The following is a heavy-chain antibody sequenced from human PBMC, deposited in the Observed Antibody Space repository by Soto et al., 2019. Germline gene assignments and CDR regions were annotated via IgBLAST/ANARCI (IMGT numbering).Heavy chain of an antibody. CDR2: SRDKGNSYST. J-gene: IGHJ4*02. CDR3: TRSITGTTSSAY. Sequence: EVQLVESGGGLVQPGGSLRLSCAGSGFTFSDYYIDWVRQAPGKGLEWVGRSRDKGNSYSTDYAASVKGRFTISRDASKNSLFLQMNSLKTEDTALYYCTRSITGTTSSAYWGQGTLVTVSS. V-gene: IGHV3-72*01. D-gene: IGHD1-7*01. CDR1: GFTFSDYY.